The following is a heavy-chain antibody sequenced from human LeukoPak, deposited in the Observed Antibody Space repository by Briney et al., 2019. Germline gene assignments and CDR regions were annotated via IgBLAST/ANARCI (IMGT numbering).Heavy chain of an antibody. D-gene: IGHD5/OR15-5a*01. V-gene: IGHV1-69*04. Sequence: GASVKVSCKASGYTFTTYVMHWVRQAPGQGLEWMGRIIPILGIANYEQKFQGRVTITADKSTSTAYMELSSLRSEDTAVYYCARDVYQLESPSFDYWGQGTLVTVSS. J-gene: IGHJ4*02. CDR2: IIPILGIA. CDR1: GYTFTTYV. CDR3: ARDVYQLESPSFDY.